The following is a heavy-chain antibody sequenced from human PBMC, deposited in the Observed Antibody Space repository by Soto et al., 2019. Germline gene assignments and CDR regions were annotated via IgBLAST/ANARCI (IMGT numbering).Heavy chain of an antibody. CDR3: AKDRGRYCSGNTCYLFDY. V-gene: IGHV3-30*04. CDR1: GFTFSSHA. Sequence: QVQLVESGGGVVQPGRSLRLSCAASGFTFSSHAMHWVRQAPGKGLEWVAIISYDGSSQYYADSVKGRFTISRDNSKNTLYLQMNSLRAEDTALYYCAKDRGRYCSGNTCYLFDYWGLGTLVTVSS. J-gene: IGHJ4*02. D-gene: IGHD2-15*01. CDR2: ISYDGSSQ.